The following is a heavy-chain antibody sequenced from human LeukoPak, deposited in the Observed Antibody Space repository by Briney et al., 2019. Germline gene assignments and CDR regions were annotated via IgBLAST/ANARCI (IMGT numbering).Heavy chain of an antibody. CDR2: ISGSGDNT. D-gene: IGHD1-14*01. CDR3: AKVLRVTAWDWFDP. CDR1: GFTFSTYA. V-gene: IGHV3-23*01. Sequence: GGSLRLSCAASGFTFSTYAMTWVRQAPGKGLEWVSAISGSGDNTYYAESVKGRFTISRDNSKNTVYLQMNNLRAEDTALYYCAKVLRVTAWDWFDPWGQGTLVTVSS. J-gene: IGHJ5*02.